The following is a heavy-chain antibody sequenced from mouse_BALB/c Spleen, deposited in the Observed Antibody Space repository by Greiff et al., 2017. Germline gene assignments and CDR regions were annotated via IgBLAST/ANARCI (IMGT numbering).Heavy chain of an antibody. V-gene: IGHV7-3*02. Sequence: EVKLMESGGGLVQPGGSLRLSCATSGFTFTDYYMSWVRQPPGKALEWLGFIRNKANGYTTEYSASVKGRFTISRDNSQSILYLQMNTLRAEDSATYYCARDPNFDVWGAGTTVTVSS. CDR2: IRNKANGYTT. CDR1: GFTFTDYY. CDR3: ARDPNFDV. J-gene: IGHJ1*01.